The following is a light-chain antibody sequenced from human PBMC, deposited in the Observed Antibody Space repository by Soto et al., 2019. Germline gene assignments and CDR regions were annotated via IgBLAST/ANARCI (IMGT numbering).Light chain of an antibody. Sequence: EFVLTQSPGTLSLSPGERATLSCRASQSVRSNYLAWYQQKPGQSPRLLIYGASNRATGIPDRFSGSGSGTDFTLTISRLEPEDFSVFYCQHYGRSAYTFGQGTTLDIK. V-gene: IGKV3-20*01. CDR3: QHYGRSAYT. CDR1: QSVRSNY. J-gene: IGKJ2*01. CDR2: GAS.